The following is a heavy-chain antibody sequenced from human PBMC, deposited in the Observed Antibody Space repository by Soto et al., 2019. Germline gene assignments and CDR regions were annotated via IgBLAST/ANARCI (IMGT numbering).Heavy chain of an antibody. V-gene: IGHV3-30*03. Sequence: PGGSLRLSCAASGFTFSSYGMHWVRQAPGKGLEWVAVISYDGSNKYYADSVKGRFTISRDNSKNTLYLQMSSLTSEDTAVYYCATSEGRDGYSFDYWGPGTLVTVSS. CDR1: GFTFSSYG. D-gene: IGHD5-12*01. CDR3: ATSEGRDGYSFDY. J-gene: IGHJ4*02. CDR2: ISYDGSNK.